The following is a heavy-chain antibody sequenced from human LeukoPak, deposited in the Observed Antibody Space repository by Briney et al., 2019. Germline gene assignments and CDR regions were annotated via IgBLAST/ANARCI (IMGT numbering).Heavy chain of an antibody. Sequence: SETLSLTCAVYVGSFSGYYWSWIRQPPGKGLEWIGEINDGGSTNYSPSLKSRVTLSVDTSKNQFSLRLNSVTAADTAVYYCARALGYCSGGSCYRYYFDYWGQGTLVTVSS. J-gene: IGHJ4*02. D-gene: IGHD2-15*01. CDR1: VGSFSGYY. V-gene: IGHV4-34*01. CDR3: ARALGYCSGGSCYRYYFDY. CDR2: INDGGST.